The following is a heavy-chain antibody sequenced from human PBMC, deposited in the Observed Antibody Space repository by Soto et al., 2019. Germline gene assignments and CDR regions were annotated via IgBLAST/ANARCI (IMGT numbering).Heavy chain of an antibody. Sequence: EVQLVESGGGLVQPGGSLRLSCAASGFTFSAYWMHWVRQAPGKGLMWVSRTNTDGTATTYADSVECRFTISRDNAKNMLYLQMNSLRAEDTAVYYCTRGHYYGMDVWGQGTTVTVSS. V-gene: IGHV3-74*03. J-gene: IGHJ6*02. CDR2: TNTDGTAT. CDR3: TRGHYYGMDV. CDR1: GFTFSAYW.